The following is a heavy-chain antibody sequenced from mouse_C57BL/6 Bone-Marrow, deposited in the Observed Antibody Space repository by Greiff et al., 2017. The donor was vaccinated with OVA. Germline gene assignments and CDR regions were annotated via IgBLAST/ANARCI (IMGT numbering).Heavy chain of an antibody. J-gene: IGHJ2*01. CDR3: ARQGADSPHYFDY. D-gene: IGHD3-3*01. CDR2: IYPGDGDT. CDR1: GYAFSSSW. V-gene: IGHV1-82*01. Sequence: VQLQESGPELVKPGASVKISCKASGYAFSSSWMNWVKQRPGKGLEWIGRIYPGDGDTNYNGKFKGKATLTADKSSSTAYMQLSSLTSEDSAVYFCARQGADSPHYFDYWGQGTTLTVSS.